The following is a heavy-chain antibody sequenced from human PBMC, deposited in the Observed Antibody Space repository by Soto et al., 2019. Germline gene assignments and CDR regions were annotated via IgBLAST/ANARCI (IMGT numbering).Heavy chain of an antibody. D-gene: IGHD4-17*01. CDR3: PRRERYYGCQRWYDS. CDR2: VYYNENT. J-gene: IGHJ5*01. CDR1: GGSINDFAYF. Sequence: SERLSLTFSVCGGSINDFAYFLVWIRHPPGKRLEWLGTVYYNENTYYNPSLRSRVAISVDTAKNQFSLNLRSVIAADTAAYFCPRRERYYGCQRWYDSLGQVTLGTVSS. V-gene: IGHV4-39*01.